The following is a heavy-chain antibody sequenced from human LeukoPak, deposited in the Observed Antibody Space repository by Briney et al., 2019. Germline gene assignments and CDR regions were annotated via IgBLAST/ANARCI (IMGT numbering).Heavy chain of an antibody. CDR3: ARDRRSQLNWFDP. Sequence: ASVKVSCKASGYTFTGYYMHWVRQAPGQGLEWMGWINLNSGGTNYAQKFQGRVTMTRNTSISTAYMELSRLRSDDTAVYYCARDRRSQLNWFDPWGQGTLVTVSS. J-gene: IGHJ5*02. D-gene: IGHD2-2*01. V-gene: IGHV1-2*02. CDR2: INLNSGGT. CDR1: GYTFTGYY.